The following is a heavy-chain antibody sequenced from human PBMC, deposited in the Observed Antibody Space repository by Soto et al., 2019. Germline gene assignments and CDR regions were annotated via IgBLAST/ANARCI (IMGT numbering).Heavy chain of an antibody. CDR3: ARTPTRGASAWLDP. CDR1: GGSFSDYY. D-gene: IGHD1-26*01. V-gene: IGHV4-34*01. J-gene: IGHJ5*02. Sequence: QVQLQQWGSGLLKPSETLSLTCAIYGGSFSDYYWHWIRQPPGKGLEWIGEIHLSGRVNFTPSLKSRTSLSMDTSRNQFFLTLRSVTAADTAVYFCARTPTRGASAWLDPWGRGHLVTVSS. CDR2: IHLSGRV.